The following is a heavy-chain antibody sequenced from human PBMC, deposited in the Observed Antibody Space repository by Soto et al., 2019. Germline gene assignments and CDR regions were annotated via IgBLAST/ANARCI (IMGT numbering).Heavy chain of an antibody. CDR2: IYHSGST. CDR1: GYSISSGYY. Sequence: SETLSLTCTVSGYSISSGYYWGWIRQPPGKGLEWIGSIYHSGSTYYNPSFKSRVTISVDTSKNQFSLKLSSVTAADTAVYYCAREEVYYDSSGYLDYWYFDLWGRGTLVTVSS. J-gene: IGHJ2*01. V-gene: IGHV4-38-2*02. CDR3: AREEVYYDSSGYLDYWYFDL. D-gene: IGHD3-22*01.